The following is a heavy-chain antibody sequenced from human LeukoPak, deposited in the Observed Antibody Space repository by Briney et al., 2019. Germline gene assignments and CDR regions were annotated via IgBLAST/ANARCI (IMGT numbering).Heavy chain of an antibody. D-gene: IGHD3-10*01. CDR3: ATVGSYYDNAWEGY. Sequence: GGSLRLSCATSGFTFNNAWMSWVRQVPGKGLEWVGRIKSKIDRGTTDYAAPVKGRFTISRDDSKNTLYLQMNSLKSEDTAIYYCATVGSYYDNAWEGYWGQGTLVTVSS. J-gene: IGHJ4*02. V-gene: IGHV3-15*01. CDR1: GFTFNNAW. CDR2: IKSKIDRGTT.